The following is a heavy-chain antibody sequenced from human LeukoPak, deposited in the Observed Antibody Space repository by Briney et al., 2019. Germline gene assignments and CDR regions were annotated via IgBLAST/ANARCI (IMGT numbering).Heavy chain of an antibody. CDR2: IYYSGST. J-gene: IGHJ4*02. Sequence: SETLSFTRTVSGGSISSYYWSWIRQPPGKGLEWIGYIYYSGSTNYNPSLKSRVTISVDTSKNQFSLKLSSVTAADTAVYYCARERTLRYWGQGTLVTVSS. CDR1: GGSISSYY. CDR3: ARERTLRY. V-gene: IGHV4-59*01.